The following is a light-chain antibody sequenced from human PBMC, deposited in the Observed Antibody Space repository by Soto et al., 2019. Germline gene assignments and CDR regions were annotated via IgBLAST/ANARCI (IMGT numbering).Light chain of an antibody. CDR3: QQYIRWPLT. CDR2: GAS. CDR1: QSISSK. J-gene: IGKJ4*01. Sequence: EIVMTQSPATLSVSPGERATLSCRASQSISSKLAWYQQKPGQAPRLLIYGASTRATGTPARFSGSGSGTEFTLTISSLQSEDFAVYYCQQYIRWPLTFGGGTKVDIK. V-gene: IGKV3-15*01.